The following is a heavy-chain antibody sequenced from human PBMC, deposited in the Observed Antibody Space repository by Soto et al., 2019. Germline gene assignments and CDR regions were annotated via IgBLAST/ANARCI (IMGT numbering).Heavy chain of an antibody. V-gene: IGHV3-48*03. J-gene: IGHJ6*02. Sequence: QPGGSLRLSCAASGFSFSSYEMNWVRQAPGKGLEWVSYISSSGNSRYYADSVRGRFTISRDNSKNTLYLQMNSLRAEDTAVYYCARLTDVSGMDVWGQVTTVTASS. CDR2: ISSSGNSR. CDR1: GFSFSSYE. CDR3: ARLTDVSGMDV.